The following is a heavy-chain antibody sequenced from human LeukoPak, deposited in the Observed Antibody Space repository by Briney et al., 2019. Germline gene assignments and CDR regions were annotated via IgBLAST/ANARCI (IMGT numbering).Heavy chain of an antibody. V-gene: IGHV4-39*01. Sequence: PSETLSLTCTVSGGSISSSSYYWGWIRQPPGKGLEWIGSIYYSGSTYYNPSLKSRVTISVDTSKNQFSLKLSSVTAADTAVYYCARAFVPYYIVVVPAAHPGYMDVWGKGTTVTVSS. J-gene: IGHJ6*03. CDR1: GGSISSSSYY. CDR3: ARAFVPYYIVVVPAAHPGYMDV. D-gene: IGHD2-2*01. CDR2: IYYSGST.